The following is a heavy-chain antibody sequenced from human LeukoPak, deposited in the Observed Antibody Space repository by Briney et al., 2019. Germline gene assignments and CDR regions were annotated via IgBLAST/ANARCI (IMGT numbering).Heavy chain of an antibody. Sequence: SETLSLTCTVSGGSISSYYWSWIRQPPGEGLEWIGYIYYSGSTNYNPSLKSRVTISVDTSKNQFSLKLSSVTAADTAVYYCARDSGDYGGNGFDYWGQGTLVTVSS. J-gene: IGHJ4*02. D-gene: IGHD4-17*01. CDR3: ARDSGDYGGNGFDY. CDR1: GGSISSYY. V-gene: IGHV4-59*01. CDR2: IYYSGST.